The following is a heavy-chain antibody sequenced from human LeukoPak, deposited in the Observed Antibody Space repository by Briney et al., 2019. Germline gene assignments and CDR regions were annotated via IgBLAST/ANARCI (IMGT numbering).Heavy chain of an antibody. J-gene: IGHJ4*02. CDR1: CGSFSGYY. D-gene: IGHD2-15*01. CDR3: ARAPWRNYCSGGSCYPFDY. CDR2: INHSGST. Sequence: PSETLSLTCAVYCGSFSGYYWSWIRQPPGKGQEWIGEINHSGSTNYNPSLKSRVTISVDTSKNQFSLKLSSVTAADTAVYYCARAPWRNYCSGGSCYPFDYWGQGTLVTVSS. V-gene: IGHV4-34*01.